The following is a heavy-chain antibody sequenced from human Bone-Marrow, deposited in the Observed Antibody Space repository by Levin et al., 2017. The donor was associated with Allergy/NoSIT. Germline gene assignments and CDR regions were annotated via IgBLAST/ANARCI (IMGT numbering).Heavy chain of an antibody. CDR3: ATLTTFTTFTFFDP. J-gene: IGHJ5*02. V-gene: IGHV4-59*01. Sequence: ETLSLTCAVSGASIKTNYFSWVRQPPGKGLEWIGYVFYSGGTNYNPSLKSRVTIAVDTSKNQFSLTLTSVTTADTAVYYCATLTTFTTFTFFDPWGQGTLVTVSS. CDR1: GASIKTNY. CDR2: VFYSGGT. D-gene: IGHD3-10*02.